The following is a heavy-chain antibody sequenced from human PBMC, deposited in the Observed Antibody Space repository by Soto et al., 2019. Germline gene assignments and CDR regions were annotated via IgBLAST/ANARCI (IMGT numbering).Heavy chain of an antibody. CDR1: GFTFKNCG. Sequence: GGSLRLSCTASGFTFKNCGMIWVRQAPGKGLGWVAAIIGTDTTNYADSVKGRFTISRDNSKDTLYLQMNGLRVEDTAVYYCARGLYYYDSSVYYFAWGQGTLVTVSS. V-gene: IGHV3-23*01. D-gene: IGHD3-22*01. J-gene: IGHJ4*02. CDR3: ARGLYYYDSSVYYFA. CDR2: IIGTDTT.